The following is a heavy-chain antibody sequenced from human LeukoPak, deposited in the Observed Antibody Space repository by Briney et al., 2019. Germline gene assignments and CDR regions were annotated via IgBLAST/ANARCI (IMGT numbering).Heavy chain of an antibody. V-gene: IGHV4-61*02. CDR3: ARDLYYYDSSGYYLWGFDI. D-gene: IGHD3-22*01. CDR2: IYTSGST. J-gene: IGHJ3*02. CDR1: GGSIRSGSYY. Sequence: SETLSLTCTVSGGSIRSGSYYWSWIRQPAGKGLEWIGRIYTSGSTNYNPSLKSRVTISVDTSKNQFSLKLSSVTAADTAVYYCARDLYYYDSSGYYLWGFDIWGRGTMVTASS.